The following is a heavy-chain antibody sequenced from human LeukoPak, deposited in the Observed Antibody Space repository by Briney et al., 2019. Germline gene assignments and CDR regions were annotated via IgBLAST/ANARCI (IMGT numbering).Heavy chain of an antibody. D-gene: IGHD2-15*01. Sequence: SETLSLTCAVYGGSFSDYYWTWIRQSPGKGLEWIGEVYHTGSVNYNPSFKSRLTLSVATSKKQFSLRLTSVTAADAAVYYCARGAVVVAATPMLDYWGQGTLVTVSS. CDR3: ARGAVVVAATPMLDY. CDR2: VYHTGSV. J-gene: IGHJ4*02. CDR1: GGSFSDYY. V-gene: IGHV4-34*01.